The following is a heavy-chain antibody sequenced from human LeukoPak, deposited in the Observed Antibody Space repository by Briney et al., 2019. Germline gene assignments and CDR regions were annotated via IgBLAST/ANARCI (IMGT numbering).Heavy chain of an antibody. CDR1: GFTFSSYS. Sequence: PGGSLRLSCAASGFTFSSYSMNWVRQTPEKGLEWVSYISSGSSNKYYADSVKGRFTISRDNAKNSLFLQMNSLKTEDTAVYYCTAGVGVTDFDYWGQGTLVIVSS. V-gene: IGHV3-48*01. CDR3: TAGVGVTDFDY. J-gene: IGHJ4*02. CDR2: ISSGSSNK. D-gene: IGHD1-26*01.